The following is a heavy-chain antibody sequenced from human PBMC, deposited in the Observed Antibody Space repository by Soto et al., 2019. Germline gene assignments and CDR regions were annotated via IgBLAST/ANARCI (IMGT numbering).Heavy chain of an antibody. V-gene: IGHV4-39*01. CDR3: ARRITLFGVNWFDP. Sequence: PSETLSLTCTVSGGSISSSSYYWGWIRQPPGKGLEWIGSIYYSGSTYYNPSLKSRVTISVDTSKNQFSLKLSSVTAADTAVYYCARRITLFGVNWFDPWGQGTLVTVSS. D-gene: IGHD3-3*01. CDR2: IYYSGST. J-gene: IGHJ5*02. CDR1: GGSISSSSYY.